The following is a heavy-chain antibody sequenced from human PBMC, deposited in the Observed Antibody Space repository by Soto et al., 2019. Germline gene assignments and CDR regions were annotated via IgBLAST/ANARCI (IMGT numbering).Heavy chain of an antibody. CDR2: SYYSGST. Sequence: SETLSLTCTVSGGSISSYYWSWIRQPPGRGLEWIGYSYYSGSTNYNPSLKSRVTISVDTSKNQFSLKLSSVTAADTAVYYCARIKGYCSGGSCYSGIWFDTWGQGTLVTVSS. D-gene: IGHD2-15*01. CDR1: GGSISSYY. CDR3: ARIKGYCSGGSCYSGIWFDT. V-gene: IGHV4-59*08. J-gene: IGHJ5*02.